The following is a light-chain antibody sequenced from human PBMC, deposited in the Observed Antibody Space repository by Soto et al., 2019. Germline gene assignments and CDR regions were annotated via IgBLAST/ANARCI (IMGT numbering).Light chain of an antibody. CDR2: LGS. Sequence: EIVMTQSPLSLPVTPGEPASISCRSSQSLLHKSGYNYIDWYLQKPGQSPQLLIYLGSNRASGVXDXXSGSGSGTDFTLKISRVEAEDVGFYYCMQGLQTPYTFGQGTKLEIK. V-gene: IGKV2-28*01. J-gene: IGKJ2*01. CDR1: QSLLHKSGYNY. CDR3: MQGLQTPYT.